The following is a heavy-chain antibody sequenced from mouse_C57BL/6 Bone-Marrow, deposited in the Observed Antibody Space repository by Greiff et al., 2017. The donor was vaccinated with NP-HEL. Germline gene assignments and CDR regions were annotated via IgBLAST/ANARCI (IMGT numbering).Heavy chain of an antibody. Sequence: QVTLKVSGPGILQPSQTLSLTCSFSGFSLSTFGMGVGWIRQPSGKGLEWLAHIWWDDDKYYNPALKRRLPISKDTSKNQVFLKIANVDTADTATYYCGEGHYYYGSSPAWFAYWGQGTLVTVSA. CDR1: GFSLSTFGMG. CDR2: IWWDDDK. D-gene: IGHD1-1*01. CDR3: GEGHYYYGSSPAWFAY. V-gene: IGHV8-8*01. J-gene: IGHJ3*01.